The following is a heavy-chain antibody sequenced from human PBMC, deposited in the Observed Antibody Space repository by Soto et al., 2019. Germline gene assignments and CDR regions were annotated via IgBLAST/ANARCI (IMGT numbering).Heavy chain of an antibody. CDR1: GFTFSSYA. CDR3: ASFPYDSSGYYYEEVVDY. J-gene: IGHJ4*02. D-gene: IGHD3-22*01. Sequence: LRLSCAASGFTFSSYAMSWVRQAPVNVLEWVSAISGSGGSTYYADSVKGRFTISRDNSKNTLYLQMNSLRAEDTAVYYCASFPYDSSGYYYEEVVDYWGQGTLVTSPQ. V-gene: IGHV3-23*01. CDR2: ISGSGGST.